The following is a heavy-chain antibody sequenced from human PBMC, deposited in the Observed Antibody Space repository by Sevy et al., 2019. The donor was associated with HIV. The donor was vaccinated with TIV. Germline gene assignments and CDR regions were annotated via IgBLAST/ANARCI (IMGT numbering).Heavy chain of an antibody. V-gene: IGHV4-34*01. CDR3: ARGQEYYYDSSGYYPLYNWFDP. Sequence: SETLSLTCAVYGGSFSGYYWSWIRQPPGKGLEWIGVINHSGSTNYNPSLKSRVTISVDTSKNQFSLKLSSVTAADTAVYYCARGQEYYYDSSGYYPLYNWFDPWGQGTLVTVSS. J-gene: IGHJ5*02. D-gene: IGHD3-22*01. CDR2: INHSGST. CDR1: GGSFSGYY.